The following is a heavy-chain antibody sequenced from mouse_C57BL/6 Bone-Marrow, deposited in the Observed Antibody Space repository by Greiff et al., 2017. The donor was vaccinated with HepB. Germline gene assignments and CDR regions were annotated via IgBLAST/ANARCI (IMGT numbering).Heavy chain of an antibody. J-gene: IGHJ1*03. Sequence: VQLQQSGPGLVKPSQSLSLTCSVTGYSITSGYYWNWIRQFPGNKLEWMGYISYDGSNNYNPSLKNRISITRDTSKNQFFLKLNSVTTEDTATYYCARGITTVVATRYFDVWGTGTTVTVSS. CDR2: ISYDGSN. V-gene: IGHV3-6*01. CDR1: GYSITSGYY. CDR3: ARGITTVVATRYFDV. D-gene: IGHD1-1*01.